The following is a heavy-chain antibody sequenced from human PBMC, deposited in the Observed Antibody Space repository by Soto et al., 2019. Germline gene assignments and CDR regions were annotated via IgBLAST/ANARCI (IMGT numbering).Heavy chain of an antibody. Sequence: PSEPLSLSWTLSGGSIGNGGYYWTWIQQPPGKGLEWIGEINQSGSTNYNPSLKSRVTISVDTSKNQFSLKLSSVTTADTAVYYCARGLTYCSSTTCAETRFDPWGQGTLVTSPQ. V-gene: IGHV4-34*01. CDR1: GGSIGNGGYY. D-gene: IGHD2-2*01. J-gene: IGHJ5*02. CDR3: ARGLTYCSSTTCAETRFDP. CDR2: INQSGST.